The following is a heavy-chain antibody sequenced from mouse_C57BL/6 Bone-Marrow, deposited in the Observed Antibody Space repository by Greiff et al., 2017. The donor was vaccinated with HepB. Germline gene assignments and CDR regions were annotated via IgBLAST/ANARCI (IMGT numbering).Heavy chain of an antibody. CDR2: IYPGSGNT. J-gene: IGHJ1*03. D-gene: IGHD1-1*01. CDR3: ARKRGYYYGSSYYWYFDV. V-gene: IGHV1-76*01. CDR1: GYTFTDYY. Sequence: VHLVESGAELVRPGASVKLSCKASGYTFTDYYINWVKQRPGQGLEWIARIYPGSGNTYYNEKFKGKATLTAEKSSSTAYMQLSSLTSEDSAVYFCARKRGYYYGSSYYWYFDVWGTGTTVTVSS.